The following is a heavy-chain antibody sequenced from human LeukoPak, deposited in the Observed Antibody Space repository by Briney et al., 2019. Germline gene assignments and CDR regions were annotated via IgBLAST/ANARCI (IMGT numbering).Heavy chain of an antibody. J-gene: IGHJ4*02. CDR1: GGSISSGGYY. V-gene: IGHV4-31*03. CDR3: AREASGSYYDFWSGYRIFDY. D-gene: IGHD3-3*01. Sequence: ETSQTLSLTCTVSGGSISSGGYYWSWIRQHPGKGLEWIGYIYYSGSTYYNPSLKSRVTISVDTSKNRFSLKLSSVTAADTAVYYCAREASGSYYDFWSGYRIFDYWGQGTLVTVSS. CDR2: IYYSGST.